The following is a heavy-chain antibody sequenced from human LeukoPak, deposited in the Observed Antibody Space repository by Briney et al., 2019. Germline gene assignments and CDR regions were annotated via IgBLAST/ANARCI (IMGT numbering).Heavy chain of an antibody. CDR1: GGSISSYF. D-gene: IGHD5-24*01. CDR2: IYYIGST. CDR3: ASTRRDGYPFDY. V-gene: IGHV4-59*01. Sequence: SETLSLTCTVSGGSISSYFWTWIRQPPGKGLEWIGYIYYIGSTNYNPSLKSRVTVSVDTSKNQFSLRLSSVTAADMAVYYCASTRRDGYPFDYWGQGTLVTVSS. J-gene: IGHJ4*02.